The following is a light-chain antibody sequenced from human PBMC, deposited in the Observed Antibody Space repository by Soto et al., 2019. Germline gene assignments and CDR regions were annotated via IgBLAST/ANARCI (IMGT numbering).Light chain of an antibody. Sequence: EIGMTQSPTTLSVSRGEGATVSCRASQSVISHLAWYQHKPGQAPRLLFYDASTRATGIPARFSGSGSGTEFTLTICSLQSEDFAVYYSPQSPNRPRTFGQGTK. CDR3: PQSPNRPRT. CDR2: DAS. J-gene: IGKJ1*01. V-gene: IGKV3-15*01. CDR1: QSVISH.